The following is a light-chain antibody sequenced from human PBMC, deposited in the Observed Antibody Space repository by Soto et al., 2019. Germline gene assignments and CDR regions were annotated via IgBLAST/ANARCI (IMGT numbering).Light chain of an antibody. V-gene: IGKV1-33*01. CDR3: QQYDSVFT. CDR2: GAS. CDR1: QGISNY. Sequence: QVTLSPSSLSASIGDRVTITCQASQGISNYLNWYQQKPGKAPKLLIYGASNLETGVPSRFSGSGSGTDFTFTISSLQAEDIATYICQQYDSVFTFGQGTRLEIK. J-gene: IGKJ5*01.